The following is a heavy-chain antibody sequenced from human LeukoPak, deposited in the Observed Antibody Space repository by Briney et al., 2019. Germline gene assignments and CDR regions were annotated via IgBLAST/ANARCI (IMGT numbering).Heavy chain of an antibody. CDR1: GGSISSSSYY. CDR3: ASHTPPIAVAGTGLDY. CDR2: IYYSGST. D-gene: IGHD6-19*01. Sequence: SETLSLTCTVSGGSISSSSYYWGWIRQPPGKGLEWIGSIYYSGSTYYNPSLKSRVTISVDTSKNQFSLKLSSVTAADTAVYYCASHTPPIAVAGTGLDYWGQGTLVTVSS. V-gene: IGHV4-39*01. J-gene: IGHJ4*02.